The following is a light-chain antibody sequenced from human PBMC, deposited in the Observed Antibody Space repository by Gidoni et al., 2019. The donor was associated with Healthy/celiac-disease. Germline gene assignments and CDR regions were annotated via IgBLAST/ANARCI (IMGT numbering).Light chain of an antibody. CDR1: QSVSSN. Sequence: IVMTQSPATLSVSPGERATLSCRASQSVSSNLAWYQQKPGQAPRHLIYGASTRATGIPARSSGSGAGTEFTLTISSLQSEDFAVYYCQRGYTFGQGTKLEIK. CDR2: GAS. CDR3: QRGYT. J-gene: IGKJ2*01. V-gene: IGKV3-15*01.